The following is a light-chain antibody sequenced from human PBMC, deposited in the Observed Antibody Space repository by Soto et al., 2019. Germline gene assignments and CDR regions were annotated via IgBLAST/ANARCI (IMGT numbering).Light chain of an antibody. CDR1: QSVNQK. CDR2: VAS. CDR3: QQFNNWPHT. V-gene: IGKV3-15*01. Sequence: EIVLTQSPATLSVSPGERATLSCRASQSVNQKLGWYQQKPGQAPRLLIYVASYRATGIPARFSGSGSGTEYTLTISNPQAEDFAVYYCQQFNNWPHTFGQGTRLEI. J-gene: IGKJ5*01.